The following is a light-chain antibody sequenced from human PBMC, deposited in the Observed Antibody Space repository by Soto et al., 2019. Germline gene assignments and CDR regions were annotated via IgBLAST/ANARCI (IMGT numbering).Light chain of an antibody. CDR1: QSVSTNN. J-gene: IGKJ5*01. CDR2: GAF. CDR3: QHYGTSPPIT. V-gene: IGKV3-20*01. Sequence: EIVLTQSPATLSLSPGERATLSCRASQSVSTNNLAWYQQRPGQAPRLLIYGAFNRATGIPARFSGSGSGTDFTLTISRLEPEDFAVYYCQHYGTSPPITFGQGTRLEIK.